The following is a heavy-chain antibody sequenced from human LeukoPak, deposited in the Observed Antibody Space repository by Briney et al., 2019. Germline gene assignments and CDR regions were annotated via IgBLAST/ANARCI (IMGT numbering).Heavy chain of an antibody. CDR2: IKHSGNT. CDR3: ARHGTRYYYYYMDV. J-gene: IGHJ6*03. Sequence: SETLSLTCTVSGGSISGYYWTWIRQPPGKGLEWIGEIKHSGNTNYNPSLKSRVTISVDTSKNEFSLKLSSVTAADTAVYYCARHGTRYYYYYMDVWGKGTTVTISS. D-gene: IGHD1-26*01. CDR1: GGSISGYY. V-gene: IGHV4-34*01.